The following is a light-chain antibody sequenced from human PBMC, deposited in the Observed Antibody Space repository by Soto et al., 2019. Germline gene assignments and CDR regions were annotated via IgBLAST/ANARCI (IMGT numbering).Light chain of an antibody. CDR2: DAS. Sequence: DIPLTQSPSTLSASVADRVTITCRASQSITARLAWYQQKPGKPPKLLIYDASILERGVPSRFSGSGSGTEFTLTISRLEPEDFAVYYCQQYGSSPYTFGQGTKLEIK. J-gene: IGKJ2*01. CDR1: QSITAR. V-gene: IGKV1-5*01. CDR3: QQYGSSPYT.